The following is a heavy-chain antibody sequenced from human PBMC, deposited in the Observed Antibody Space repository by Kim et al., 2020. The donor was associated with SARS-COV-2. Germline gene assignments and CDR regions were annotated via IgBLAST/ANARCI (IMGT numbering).Heavy chain of an antibody. D-gene: IGHD3-3*01. CDR2: INHSGST. CDR1: GGSFSGYY. J-gene: IGHJ6*02. Sequence: SETLSLTCAVYGGSFSGYYWSWIRQPPGEGLEWIGEINHSGSTNYNPSLKSRVTISVDTSKNQFSLKLSSVTAADTAVYYCARGGTFSVTIFGVVIIRPLMDVWGQGTTVTVSS. V-gene: IGHV4-34*01. CDR3: ARGGTFSVTIFGVVIIRPLMDV.